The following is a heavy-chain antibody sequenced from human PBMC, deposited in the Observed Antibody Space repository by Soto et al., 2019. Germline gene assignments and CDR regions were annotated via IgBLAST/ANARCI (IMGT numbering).Heavy chain of an antibody. D-gene: IGHD5-18*01. Sequence: PSETLSLTCVVSGDSISSSNWWSWVRQPPGKGLEWIGKIYDTGSTNYNPSLKSRVTISADKSKNQISLKLSSVTAADTAVYYCARDTLVGYSYGDQIHVLSIWGQGTMVTVSS. CDR3: ARDTLVGYSYGDQIHVLSI. J-gene: IGHJ3*02. CDR1: GDSISSSNW. CDR2: IYDTGST. V-gene: IGHV4-4*02.